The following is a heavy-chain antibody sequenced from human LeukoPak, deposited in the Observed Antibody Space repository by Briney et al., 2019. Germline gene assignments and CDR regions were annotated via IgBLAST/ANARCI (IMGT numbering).Heavy chain of an antibody. CDR2: ISGHGGST. Sequence: GGSLRLSCAASGFTFSSYAMSWVRQAPGKGLEWVSGISGHGGSTYYADSVKGRFTMSRDNSKNTLYLQMNSLRAEDTAVYYCARLDGGGDHGYWGQGTLVTVSS. CDR1: GFTFSSYA. V-gene: IGHV3-23*01. D-gene: IGHD2-21*02. CDR3: ARLDGGGDHGY. J-gene: IGHJ4*02.